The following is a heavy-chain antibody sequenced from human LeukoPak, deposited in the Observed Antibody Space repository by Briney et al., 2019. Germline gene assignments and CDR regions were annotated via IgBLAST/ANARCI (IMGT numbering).Heavy chain of an antibody. CDR3: TRRQTSRGWHYFDY. CDR2: IYHSGRS. J-gene: IGHJ4*02. CDR1: GGSIRSDY. V-gene: IGHV4-59*08. D-gene: IGHD3-22*01. Sequence: SETLSLTCTVSGGSIRSDYWSWIRQTPGKGLEWLGFIYHSGRSKYNPSLMGRVTMSVDTSKNQVFLVVTSMTAADTAVYFCTRRQTSRGWHYFDYWGQGTLVTVS.